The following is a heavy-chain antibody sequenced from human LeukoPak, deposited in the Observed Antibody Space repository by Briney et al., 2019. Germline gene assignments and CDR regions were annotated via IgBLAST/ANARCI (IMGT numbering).Heavy chain of an antibody. J-gene: IGHJ5*02. CDR2: IYNSGNT. D-gene: IGHD6-19*01. CDR1: GGSISSGTYY. V-gene: IGHV4-61*10. Sequence: SETLSLTCNVSGGSISSGTYYWSWIRQPAGKGLEWIGRIYNSGNTNYNPSLKSRVTISVDTSKNQFSLKLSSVTAADTAVYYCARARYSSGSYNWFDPWGQGTLVTVSS. CDR3: ARARYSSGSYNWFDP.